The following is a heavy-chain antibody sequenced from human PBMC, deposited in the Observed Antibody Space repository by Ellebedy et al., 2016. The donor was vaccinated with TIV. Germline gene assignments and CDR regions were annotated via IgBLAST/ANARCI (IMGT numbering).Heavy chain of an antibody. Sequence: GESLNISCVASGFIFSTYAMSWVRQAPGKGLEWVSDISGSGGSTYYADSVKGRFTISRDNSKNTLYLQMNSLRAEDTAVYYCAKDVTKMLPWLKDRFNFWGQGTLVTVSS. D-gene: IGHD5-18*01. J-gene: IGHJ4*02. CDR1: GFIFSTYA. V-gene: IGHV3-23*01. CDR2: ISGSGGST. CDR3: AKDVTKMLPWLKDRFNF.